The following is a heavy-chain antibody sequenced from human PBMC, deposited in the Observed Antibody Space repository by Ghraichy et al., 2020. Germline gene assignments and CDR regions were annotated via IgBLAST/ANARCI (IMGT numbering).Heavy chain of an antibody. D-gene: IGHD7-27*01. CDR2: IYYSGRT. CDR1: GGSISSGGYY. CDR3: ARALTGRLFDY. J-gene: IGHJ4*02. V-gene: IGHV4-31*03. Sequence: SETLSLTCTVPGGSISSGGYYWSWIRQHPGKGLEWIGYIYYSGRTYYNPSLKSRVTISVDTSKNQFSLKLSSVTAADTAVYYCARALTGRLFDYWGQGTLVTVSS.